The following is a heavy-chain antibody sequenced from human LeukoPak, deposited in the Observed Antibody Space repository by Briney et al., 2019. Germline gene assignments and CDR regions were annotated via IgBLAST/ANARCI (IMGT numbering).Heavy chain of an antibody. CDR2: IKQDGSEK. D-gene: IGHD3-3*01. CDR3: ARDANRGYDFWSGYLSPINWFDP. J-gene: IGHJ5*02. CDR1: GFTFSSYW. Sequence: GGSLRLSCAASGFTFSSYWMSWVRQAPGKGLEWVANIKQDGSEKYYVDSVKGRLTISRDNAKNSLYLQMNSLRAEDTAVYYCARDANRGYDFWSGYLSPINWFDPWGQGTLVTVSS. V-gene: IGHV3-7*03.